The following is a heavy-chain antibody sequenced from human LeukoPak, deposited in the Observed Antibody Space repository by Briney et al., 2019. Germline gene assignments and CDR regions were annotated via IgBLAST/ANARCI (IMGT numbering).Heavy chain of an antibody. J-gene: IGHJ4*02. V-gene: IGHV1-69*04. Sequence: SVKVSCKASGGTFSSYAISWVRQAPGQGLEWMERIIPILGIANYAQKFQGRVTITADKSTSTAYMELSSLRSEDTAVYYCASSVAARSTRDLDYWGQGTLVTVSS. CDR3: ASSVAARSTRDLDY. D-gene: IGHD6-13*01. CDR2: IIPILGIA. CDR1: GGTFSSYA.